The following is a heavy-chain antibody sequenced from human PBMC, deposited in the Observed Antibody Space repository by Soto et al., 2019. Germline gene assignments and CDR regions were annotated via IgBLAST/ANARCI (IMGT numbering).Heavy chain of an antibody. Sequence: QVKMVQSGGGVVQPGTSLRLSCAASGFAFSRYAFHWVRQAPGKGLEWMALVSYDGRQTSYIGSVKGRFTVSRDDSKNTLTLQMTSLRVEDTAVYYCAKDSNDYENFYSGMDVWGQGTTVTVSS. J-gene: IGHJ6*02. D-gene: IGHD4-17*01. CDR1: GFAFSRYA. CDR3: AKDSNDYENFYSGMDV. V-gene: IGHV3-30*18. CDR2: VSYDGRQT.